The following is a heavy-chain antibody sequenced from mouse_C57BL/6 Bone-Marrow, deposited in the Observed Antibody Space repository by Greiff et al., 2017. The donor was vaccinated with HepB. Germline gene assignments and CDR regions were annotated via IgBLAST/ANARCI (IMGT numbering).Heavy chain of an antibody. Sequence: QVPLKQSGAELVRPGASVKLSCKASGYTFTDYEMHCVKQTPVHGLEWIGAIDPETCGTAYNQKFKGKATLTADKSSSTAYMELRSLTSEDSAAEIYSNYFFDYWGQGTTLTVSS. CDR2: IDPETCGT. D-gene: IGHD2-5*01. V-gene: IGHV1-23*01. CDR3: SNYFFDY. J-gene: IGHJ2*01. CDR1: GYTFTDYE.